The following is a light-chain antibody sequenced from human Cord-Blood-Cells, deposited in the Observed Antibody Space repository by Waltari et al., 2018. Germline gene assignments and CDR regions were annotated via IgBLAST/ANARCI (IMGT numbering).Light chain of an antibody. J-gene: IGLJ1*01. Sequence: QSALTQPAPVSGSPGQSITISCTGTSRDVGSYTLVSWYQQHPGKAPKLMIYEVSKRPSGVSNRFSGSKSGNTASLTISGLQAEDEADYYCCSYAGSSTYVFGTGTKVTVL. CDR2: EVS. CDR3: CSYAGSSTYV. V-gene: IGLV2-23*02. CDR1: SRDVGSYTL.